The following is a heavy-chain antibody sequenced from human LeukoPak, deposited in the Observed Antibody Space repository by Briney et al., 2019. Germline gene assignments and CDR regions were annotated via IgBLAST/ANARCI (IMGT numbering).Heavy chain of an antibody. CDR1: GFTFSSYW. J-gene: IGHJ4*02. CDR2: INTDGSST. D-gene: IGHD3-10*01. Sequence: GGSLRLSCAASGFTFSSYWMHWVRQAPGKGLVWVSRINTDGSSTSYADSVKGRFTISRDNAKNTLYLQMNSLRAEDTAVYYCARDPREYGSGSYYSDYWGQGTLVTVSS. V-gene: IGHV3-74*01. CDR3: ARDPREYGSGSYYSDY.